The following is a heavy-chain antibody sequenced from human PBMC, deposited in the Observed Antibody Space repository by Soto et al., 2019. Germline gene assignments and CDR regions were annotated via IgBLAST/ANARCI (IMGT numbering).Heavy chain of an antibody. Sequence: GGSLRLSCAASGITFSNYNMNWVRQAPGKGLEWVSSISGSSSYIYYADSVKGRFTISRDNAKNSLYLQMNSLRAEDTAVYYCARDVVVRGVFDYCGQGTQATVSS. CDR1: GITFSNYN. V-gene: IGHV3-21*01. J-gene: IGHJ4*02. CDR2: ISGSSSYI. CDR3: ARDVVVRGVFDY. D-gene: IGHD3-10*01.